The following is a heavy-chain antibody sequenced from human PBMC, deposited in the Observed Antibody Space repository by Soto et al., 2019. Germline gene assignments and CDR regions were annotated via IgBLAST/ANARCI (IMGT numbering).Heavy chain of an antibody. CDR1: GGSISSGGYY. CDR3: ASSAVTAPYYYYGMDV. V-gene: IGHV4-31*03. Sequence: QVQLQESGPGLVKPSQTLSLTCTVSGGSISSGGYYWSWIRQHPGKGLEWIGYIYYSGSTYYNPSLKSRVTRPVDTSKNQFSLKLSSVTAADTAVYYCASSAVTAPYYYYGMDVWGQGTTVTVSS. CDR2: IYYSGST. J-gene: IGHJ6*02. D-gene: IGHD4-17*01.